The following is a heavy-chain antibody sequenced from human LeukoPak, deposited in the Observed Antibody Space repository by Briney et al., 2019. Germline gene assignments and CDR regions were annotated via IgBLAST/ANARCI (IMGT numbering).Heavy chain of an antibody. V-gene: IGHV3-48*01. CDR2: ISSGGSTI. CDR3: ARDPAGAGIYYNY. CDR1: GFTFSSYS. Sequence: GGSLRLSCAAPGFTFSSYSMNWVRQAPGKGLQWVSYISSGGSTINYADSVKGRFTISRDNAKNSLYLQMNSLRAEDTAVYYCARDPAGAGIYYNYWGQGTLVTVSS. D-gene: IGHD3-10*01. J-gene: IGHJ4*02.